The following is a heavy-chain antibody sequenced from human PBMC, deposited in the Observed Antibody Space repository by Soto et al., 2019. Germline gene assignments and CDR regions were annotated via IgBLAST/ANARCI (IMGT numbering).Heavy chain of an antibody. J-gene: IGHJ4*02. V-gene: IGHV4-59*01. D-gene: IGHD1-1*01. CDR1: GGSTTSLY. CDR3: AGHAWINGYFDY. Sequence: QVQLQESGPGLVKPSETLSLTCTVSGGSTTSLYWSWIRQPPGKALEWIGYMSYSGRTNYNPSLKSRVAISTDTSKNQVSLKLSSVTTADTAVYHCAGHAWINGYFDYWGQGNLVTVSS. CDR2: MSYSGRT.